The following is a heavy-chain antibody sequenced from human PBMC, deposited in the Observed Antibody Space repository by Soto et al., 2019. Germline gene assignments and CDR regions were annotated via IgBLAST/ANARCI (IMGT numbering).Heavy chain of an antibody. Sequence: QLQLQESGPGLVKPSETLSLTCTVSSGSISSGTYSWGWIRQPPGKGLEWIGNIYFTGNTHYNPSLNSRVTMSLDTSKSQFSLSLTSVTAADTAVYYCARHRTGYSSSWLDYWGQGTLVTVSS. CDR2: IYFTGNT. V-gene: IGHV4-39*01. CDR3: ARHRTGYSSSWLDY. D-gene: IGHD6-13*01. J-gene: IGHJ4*02. CDR1: SGSISSGTYS.